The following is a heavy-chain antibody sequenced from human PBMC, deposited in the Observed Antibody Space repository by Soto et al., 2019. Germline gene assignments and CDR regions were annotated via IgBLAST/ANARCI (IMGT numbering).Heavy chain of an antibody. CDR3: AHGSGWLSDY. D-gene: IGHD6-19*01. J-gene: IGHJ4*02. CDR1: GFSLSSTAVG. CDR2: IYWDDDN. V-gene: IGHV2-5*02. Sequence: QITLKESGPTLVKPTQTLTLTCTFSGFSLSSTAVGVNWIRQPPGKALEWLALIYWDDDNHYSPSLKSRLTITKDTSKTQVVLTRTNMDPVDTATYYCAHGSGWLSDYWGQGTLVTVSS.